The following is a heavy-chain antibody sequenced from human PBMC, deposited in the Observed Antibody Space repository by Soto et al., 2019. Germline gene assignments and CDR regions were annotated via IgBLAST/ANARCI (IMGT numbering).Heavy chain of an antibody. CDR2: ISYDGSNK. Sequence: GGSLRLSCAASGFTFSSYGMHWVRQAPGKGLEWVAVISYDGSNKYYADSVKGRFTISRDNSKNTLYLQMNSLRAEDTAVYYCAKDKNWNDPPFDYWGQGTLVTVSS. J-gene: IGHJ4*02. CDR3: AKDKNWNDPPFDY. CDR1: GFTFSSYG. V-gene: IGHV3-30*18. D-gene: IGHD1-1*01.